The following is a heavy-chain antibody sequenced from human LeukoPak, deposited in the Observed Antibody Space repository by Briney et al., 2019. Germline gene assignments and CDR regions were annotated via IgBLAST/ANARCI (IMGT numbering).Heavy chain of an antibody. CDR2: INHSGST. CDR1: GGSFSGYY. D-gene: IGHD4-17*01. CDR3: ARELPQDGDYILGAFDI. V-gene: IGHV4-34*01. Sequence: SETLSLTCAVYGGSFSGYYWSWIRQPPGKGLEWIGEINHSGSTNYNPSLKSRVTISVDTSKNQFSLKLSSVTAADTAVYYCARELPQDGDYILGAFDIWGQGTMVTVSS. J-gene: IGHJ3*02.